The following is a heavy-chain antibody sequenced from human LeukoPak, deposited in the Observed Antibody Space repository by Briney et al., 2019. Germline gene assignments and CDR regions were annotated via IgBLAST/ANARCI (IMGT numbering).Heavy chain of an antibody. J-gene: IGHJ4*02. D-gene: IGHD4-23*01. V-gene: IGHV3-9*01. CDR1: GSNLPDYA. Sequence: GGSLRLSCVFSGSNLPDYAMHGVRQAPGKGLERVSGIYWLSQRIDYADSVKGRFTVSRDNAKNSLFLQMNSLRPEDTALYYCGKDTSPGGLDSWGRGTMVIVSS. CDR3: GKDTSPGGLDS. CDR2: IYWLSQRI.